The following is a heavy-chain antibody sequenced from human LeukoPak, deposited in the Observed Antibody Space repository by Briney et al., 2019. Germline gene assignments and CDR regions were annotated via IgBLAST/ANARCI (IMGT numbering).Heavy chain of an antibody. J-gene: IGHJ5*02. V-gene: IGHV3-7*01. Sequence: GGSLRLSCAASGFIFSTYWRSWVRRAPGKGLEWVASIKQDGNEKSYVDSVKGRFTISRDNAKNSLYLQMNSLRAEDTAVYYCARGPNWFDPWGQGTLVTVSS. CDR3: ARGPNWFDP. CDR2: IKQDGNEK. CDR1: GFIFSTYW.